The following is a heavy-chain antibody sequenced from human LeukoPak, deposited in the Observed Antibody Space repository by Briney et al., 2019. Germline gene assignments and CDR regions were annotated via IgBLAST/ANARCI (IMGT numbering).Heavy chain of an antibody. CDR3: ARGPVALPNDRLSLFFDF. CDR1: GASFNTYY. D-gene: IGHD2-8*01. J-gene: IGHJ5*01. Sequence: SETLSLTCAVYGASFNTYYWTWIRQSPDKGLEWIGEVKHDGDTNVSPSLRSRVVMSVDASKNQFSLKMTSVTAADTAIYFCARGPVALPNDRLSLFFDFWGQGTLVTVSS. CDR2: VKHDGDT. V-gene: IGHV4-34*01.